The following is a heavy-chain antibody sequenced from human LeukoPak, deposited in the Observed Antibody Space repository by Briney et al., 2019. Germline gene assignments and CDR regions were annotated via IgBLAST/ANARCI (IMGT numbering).Heavy chain of an antibody. CDR2: IYYSGST. D-gene: IGHD1-26*01. J-gene: IGHJ4*02. CDR1: GGSISSYY. Sequence: SETLSLTCTVSGGSISSYYWSWIRQPPGKGLEWIGYIYYSGSTNYNPSLKSRVTISVDTSKNQFSLKMRSVTAADTAVYYCARAGTSGSYGYYFDYWGQGTLVTVSS. CDR3: ARAGTSGSYGYYFDY. V-gene: IGHV4-59*01.